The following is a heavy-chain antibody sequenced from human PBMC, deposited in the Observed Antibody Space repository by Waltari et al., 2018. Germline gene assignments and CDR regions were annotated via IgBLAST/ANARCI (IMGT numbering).Heavy chain of an antibody. CDR2: IIPIFGTA. Sequence: QVQLVQSGAEVKKPGSSVKVSCKASGGTFSSYASSWVRQATGQGLEWMGGIIPIFGTANYAQKFQGRVTITADESTSTAYMELSSLRSEDTAVYYCARVGRYCTNGVCYYYFDYWGQGTLVTVSS. D-gene: IGHD2-8*01. CDR3: ARVGRYCTNGVCYYYFDY. V-gene: IGHV1-69*12. J-gene: IGHJ4*02. CDR1: GGTFSSYA.